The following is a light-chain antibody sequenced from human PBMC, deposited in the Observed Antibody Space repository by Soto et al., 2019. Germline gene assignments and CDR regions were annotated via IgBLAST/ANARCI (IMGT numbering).Light chain of an antibody. J-gene: IGKJ1*01. CDR3: QQYNVYSWT. CDR2: KAS. Sequence: DIQMTQSPSTLSASVGDRVTITCRASQSINSWLAWYQQKPGKAPNLLIYKASTLETGVPSRFGGSGSGTEFTLTISSLQPDDFATYYCQQYNVYSWTFGQGTKVDIK. V-gene: IGKV1-5*03. CDR1: QSINSW.